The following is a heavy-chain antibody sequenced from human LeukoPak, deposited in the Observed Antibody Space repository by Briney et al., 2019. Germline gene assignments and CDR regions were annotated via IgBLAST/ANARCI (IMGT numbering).Heavy chain of an antibody. J-gene: IGHJ5*02. V-gene: IGHV3-23*01. CDR3: AKGGSSSGWFPDTWFDP. Sequence: GGSLRLSCAASGFTFSSYAMSWVRQAPGKGLEWVSAISGSGGSTYYADSVKGRFTISRDNSKNTLYLQMNSLRAEDTAVYYCAKGGSSSGWFPDTWFDPWGQGTLVTVS. D-gene: IGHD6-19*01. CDR1: GFTFSSYA. CDR2: ISGSGGST.